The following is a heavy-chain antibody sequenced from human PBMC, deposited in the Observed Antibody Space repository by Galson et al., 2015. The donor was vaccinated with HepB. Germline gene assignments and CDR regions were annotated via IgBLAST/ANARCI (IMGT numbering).Heavy chain of an antibody. V-gene: IGHV2-70*11. D-gene: IGHD3-22*01. Sequence: PALVKPTQTLTLTCTFSGFSLSTSGMCVSWIRQPPGKALEWLARIDWDDDKYYSTSLKTRLTISKDTSKNQVVLTMTNMDPVDTATYYCARIREYYDSSGYYFDYWGQGTLVTVSS. CDR1: GFSLSTSGMC. CDR2: IDWDDDK. J-gene: IGHJ4*02. CDR3: ARIREYYDSSGYYFDY.